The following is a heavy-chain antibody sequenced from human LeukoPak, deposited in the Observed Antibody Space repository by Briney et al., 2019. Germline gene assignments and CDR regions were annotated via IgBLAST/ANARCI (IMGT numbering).Heavy chain of an antibody. V-gene: IGHV4-4*09. CDR1: RGSISTYY. CDR3: ARRRTTGTTGYFDY. Sequence: SETLSLTCTIPRGSISTYYWSWIRQPPGKGLEWIGYISTSESTNYNPSLKSRITISVDTSKNQFSLNLSSVTAADTAVYYCARRRTTGTTGYFDYWGQGTLVTASS. J-gene: IGHJ4*02. CDR2: ISTSEST. D-gene: IGHD1-1*01.